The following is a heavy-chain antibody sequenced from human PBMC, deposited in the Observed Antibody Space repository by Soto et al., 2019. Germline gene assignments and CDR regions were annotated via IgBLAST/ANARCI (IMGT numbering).Heavy chain of an antibody. J-gene: IGHJ6*02. CDR3: AGTINYYSGMDV. D-gene: IGHD3-3*01. V-gene: IGHV4-30-4*01. CDR2: IYYSGSP. CDR1: GGSISSGDYY. Sequence: QVQLQESGPGLVKPSQTLSLTCTVSGGSISSGDYYWSWIRQPPGKGLEWIGYIYYSGSPYYNPSLRSRVTISVDTSKNQFSLKLNSVTAADTAVYSCAGTINYYSGMDVWGQGTTVTVSS.